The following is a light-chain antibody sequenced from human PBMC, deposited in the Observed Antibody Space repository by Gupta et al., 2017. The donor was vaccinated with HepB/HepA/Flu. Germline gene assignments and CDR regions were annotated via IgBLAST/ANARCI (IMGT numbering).Light chain of an antibody. CDR3: AAWDDSLNGYV. CDR1: SSNIGSNT. J-gene: IGLJ1*01. Sequence: QSVLTQPPSASGTPGQGLSIYCSGSSSNIGSNTVNWYLQLPGTAPKLLIYSNNQRPSGVPDRFSASKSGTSASLAISGLQSEDEADYYCAAWDDSLNGYVFGTGTKVTVL. CDR2: SNN. V-gene: IGLV1-44*01.